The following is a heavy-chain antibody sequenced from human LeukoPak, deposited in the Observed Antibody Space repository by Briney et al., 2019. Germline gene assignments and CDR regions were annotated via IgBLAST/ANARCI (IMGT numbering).Heavy chain of an antibody. D-gene: IGHD2-8*02. V-gene: IGHV4-59*08. CDR3: ARTIDPYCFDY. Sequence: SETLSLTCTVSGGSISSYYWSWIRQPPGKGLEWIGYIYYSGSTNYNPSLKSRVTISVDTSKNQFSLKLSSVTAADTAVYYCARTIDPYCFDYWGQGTLVTVSS. CDR1: GGSISSYY. CDR2: IYYSGST. J-gene: IGHJ4*02.